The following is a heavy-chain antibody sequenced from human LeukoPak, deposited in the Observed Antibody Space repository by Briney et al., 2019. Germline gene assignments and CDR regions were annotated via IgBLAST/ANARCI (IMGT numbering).Heavy chain of an antibody. V-gene: IGHV1-69*05. J-gene: IGHJ1*01. D-gene: IGHD3-22*01. Sequence: ASVKVSCKASGGTFSSYAISWVRQAPGQGLEWMGRIIPIFGTANYAQKFQGRVTITTDESTSTAYMELSSLGSEDTAVYYCARDRDSSGYPEYFQHWGQGTLVTVSS. CDR3: ARDRDSSGYPEYFQH. CDR2: IIPIFGTA. CDR1: GGTFSSYA.